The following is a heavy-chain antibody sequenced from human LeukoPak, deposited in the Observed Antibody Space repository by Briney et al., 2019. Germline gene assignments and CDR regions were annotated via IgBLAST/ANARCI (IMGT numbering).Heavy chain of an antibody. CDR1: GDSVSTKY. Sequence: SETLSLTCIVSGDSVSTKYWAWVRQPPGMPLEHVGYVHYSGATDYNPSLRSRLTISMDTSRNIFSLRLSSVTAADTAVYYCARLMPMVLTGQRYFYHPLDVWGKGTTVTVSS. CDR3: ARLMPMVLTGQRYFYHPLDV. J-gene: IGHJ6*04. V-gene: IGHV4-59*08. CDR2: VHYSGAT. D-gene: IGHD3-9*01.